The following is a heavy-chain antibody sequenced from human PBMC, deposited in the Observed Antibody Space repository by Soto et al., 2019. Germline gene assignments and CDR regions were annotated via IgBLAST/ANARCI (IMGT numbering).Heavy chain of an antibody. D-gene: IGHD5-12*01. J-gene: IGHJ4*02. Sequence: GASVKVSCKVSGYTVTELSMHWVRQAPGKGLEWMGGFDPEDGETVYAQKFQGRVTMTRDTSTSTVYMELSSLRSEDTAVYYCAALISSGYDNWGQGTLVTVSS. CDR2: FDPEDGET. V-gene: IGHV1-24*01. CDR1: GYTVTELS. CDR3: AALISSGYDN.